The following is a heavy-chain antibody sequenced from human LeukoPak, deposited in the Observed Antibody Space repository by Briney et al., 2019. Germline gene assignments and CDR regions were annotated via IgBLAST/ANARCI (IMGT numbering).Heavy chain of an antibody. Sequence: GASVKVSCKASGYTFTGYYMHWVRQAPGQGLEWMGWINPNSGVTNYAQKFTGRVTMTRETSISTASMHLSRLRSDVTAVYYCARDPTLLWFEELLSYYYYYGMDGWGQATTVTVSS. V-gene: IGHV1-2*02. D-gene: IGHD3-10*01. CDR1: GYTFTGYY. CDR3: ARDPTLLWFEELLSYYYYYGMDG. J-gene: IGHJ6*02. CDR2: INPNSGVT.